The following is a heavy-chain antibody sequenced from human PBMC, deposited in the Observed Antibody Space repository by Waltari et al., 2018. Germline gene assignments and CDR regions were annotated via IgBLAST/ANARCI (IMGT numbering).Heavy chain of an antibody. CDR1: GVPFFVQE. CDR3: ARGGLNNYYNSFDN. V-gene: IGHV3-48*03. Sequence: EAQLGESGGGLVQSGGSVRLACVASGVPFFVQERTWVRQAPGRGLEWLSSIGSSDTTTSYADSVKGRFTISRDNAKNSVFLQMDSLRAADTAVYFCARGGLNNYYNSFDNWGEGTLVTVSS. D-gene: IGHD3-10*01. CDR2: IGSSDTTT. J-gene: IGHJ4*02.